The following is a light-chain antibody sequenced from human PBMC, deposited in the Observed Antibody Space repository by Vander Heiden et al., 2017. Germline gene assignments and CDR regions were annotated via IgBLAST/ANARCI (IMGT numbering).Light chain of an antibody. Sequence: EIVLTQSPATLSLSPGERATLSYRASQSVSSYLAWYQQKPGQAPRLLIYDASNRATGIPARFSGSGYGTDFTLTISSREPEDFAVYYCQQRSNWPPITFGQGTRLEIK. V-gene: IGKV3-11*01. J-gene: IGKJ5*01. CDR2: DAS. CDR1: QSVSSY. CDR3: QQRSNWPPIT.